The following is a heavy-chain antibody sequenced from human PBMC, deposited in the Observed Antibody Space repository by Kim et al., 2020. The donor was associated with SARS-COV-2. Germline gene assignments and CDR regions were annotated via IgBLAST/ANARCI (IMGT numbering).Heavy chain of an antibody. CDR1: GFTFSTYW. Sequence: GGSLRLSCAASGFTFSTYWMYWVRQAPGKGLVWVSRINSEGSSTNYADSVKGRFTISRDNAKNTLYLQMNSLRAEDTAVYYCARSSSTSCPCYYMDVWGKGPTVTVSS. V-gene: IGHV3-74*01. CDR3: ARSSSTSCPCYYMDV. CDR2: INSEGSST. D-gene: IGHD2-2*01. J-gene: IGHJ6*03.